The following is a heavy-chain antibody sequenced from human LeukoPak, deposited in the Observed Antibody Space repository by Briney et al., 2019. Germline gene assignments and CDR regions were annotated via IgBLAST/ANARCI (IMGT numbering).Heavy chain of an antibody. J-gene: IGHJ3*01. CDR3: AKVISGWNRFAFDL. V-gene: IGHV3-43*02. CDR2: IGGDGGLS. Sequence: GESLTLSCAASGFSLDTFSMFWFRQPPGKGLEWVSLIGGDGGLSFYADFVKDRFTISRDNSRNYVHLQMDSLRAEDTAFYYFAKVISGWNRFAFDLWGQGTLVTVSS. CDR1: GFSLDTFS. D-gene: IGHD6-19*01.